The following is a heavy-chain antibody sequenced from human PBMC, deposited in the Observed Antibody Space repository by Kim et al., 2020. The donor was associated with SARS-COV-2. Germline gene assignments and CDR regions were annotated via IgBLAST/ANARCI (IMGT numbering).Heavy chain of an antibody. J-gene: IGHJ6*02. CDR1: GFTFSSYA. CDR2: ITHSGDNT. D-gene: IGHD3-10*01. V-gene: IGHV3-23*01. CDR3: ARSASNDYGSGIYYNFYGMDV. Sequence: GGSLRLSCAASGFTFSSYAMSWVRQAPGGGLEWVSVITHSGDNTHYAGPVKGRFIISRDNSKNSVYLQMNGLIAEDTATYYCARSASNDYGSGIYYNFYGMDVWGQGTTVAVSS.